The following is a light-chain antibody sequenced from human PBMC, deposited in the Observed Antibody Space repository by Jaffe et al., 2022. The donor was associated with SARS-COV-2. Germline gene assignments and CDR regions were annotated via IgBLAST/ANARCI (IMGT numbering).Light chain of an antibody. J-gene: IGKJ3*01. Sequence: DIQMTQSPSSLSASVGDRVTITCRASQSISDDLNWYQQKPGKAPKVLIYAASSLQSGVPSRFSGSGSGTDFTLTISSLQPEDFATYYCQQNYNTPFAFGPGTKVYIK. CDR3: QQNYNTPFA. V-gene: IGKV1-39*01. CDR1: QSISDD. CDR2: AAS.